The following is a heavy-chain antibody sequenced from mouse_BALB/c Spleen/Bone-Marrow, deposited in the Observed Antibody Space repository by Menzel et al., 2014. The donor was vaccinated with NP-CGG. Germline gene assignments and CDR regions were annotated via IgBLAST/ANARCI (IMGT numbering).Heavy chain of an antibody. Sequence: QVQLQQSGPGLVAPSQSLSITCTGSGFSLTDYGVNWGRQPPGKGLEWLGMIWGDGRTDYNSALKSRLSISKDNSKSQVFLKMNSLQTDDTARYYCARNYYDSSFYFDYWGQGTTLTVSS. CDR3: ARNYYDSSFYFDY. D-gene: IGHD1-1*01. CDR2: IWGDGRT. J-gene: IGHJ2*01. CDR1: GFSLTDYG. V-gene: IGHV2-6-7*01.